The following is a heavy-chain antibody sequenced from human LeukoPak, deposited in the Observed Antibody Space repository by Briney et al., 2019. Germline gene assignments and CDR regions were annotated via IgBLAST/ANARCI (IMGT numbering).Heavy chain of an antibody. CDR2: TIPIFGTA. D-gene: IGHD4-17*01. CDR1: GGTFSSYA. Sequence: SVKVSCKASGGTFSSYAISWVRQAPGQGLEWMGGTIPIFGTANYAQKFQGRVTITTDESTSTACMELSSLRSEDTAVYYCAMPDGDYTLPLNYWGQGTLVTVSS. J-gene: IGHJ4*02. V-gene: IGHV1-69*05. CDR3: AMPDGDYTLPLNY.